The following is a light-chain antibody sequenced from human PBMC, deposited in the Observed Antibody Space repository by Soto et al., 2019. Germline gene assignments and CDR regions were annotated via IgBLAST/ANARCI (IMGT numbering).Light chain of an antibody. CDR3: QQYGSSPLT. V-gene: IGKV3-20*01. J-gene: IGKJ4*01. Sequence: ESVLTQSPGTLSLYPGEGATLSCRASQSGTGNYLAWYQQKPGQAPRLLIHGASNRATGIPDRFSGSGSGTDFTLTISRLEPEDFAVYYCQQYGSSPLTFGGGTKVYIK. CDR1: QSGTGNY. CDR2: GAS.